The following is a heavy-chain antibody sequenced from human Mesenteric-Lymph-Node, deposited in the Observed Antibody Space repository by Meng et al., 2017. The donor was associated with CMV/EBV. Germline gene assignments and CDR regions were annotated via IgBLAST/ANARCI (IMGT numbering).Heavy chain of an antibody. Sequence: SETLSLTCAVSGGSISSNNWWSWVRQPPGKGLEWIGEIYHSVNNIYNPSLKSRVTISVDKSKNQFSLKLSSVTAADTAVYFCARSYDFWSGYWTYWGQGTLVTVSS. CDR1: GGSISSNNW. CDR3: ARSYDFWSGYWTY. D-gene: IGHD3-3*01. V-gene: IGHV4-4*02. J-gene: IGHJ4*02. CDR2: IYHSVNN.